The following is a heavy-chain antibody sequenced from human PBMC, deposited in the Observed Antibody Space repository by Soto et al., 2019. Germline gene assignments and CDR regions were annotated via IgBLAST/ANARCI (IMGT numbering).Heavy chain of an antibody. D-gene: IGHD6-13*01. V-gene: IGHV1-18*01. CDR1: GYTFTRYG. J-gene: IGHJ5*01. Sequence: QGQLVQSGAEVKKPGASVKVSCKASGYTFTRYGISWVRQAPGQGLEGMGWISAYNGNTKYAQKLQGRVTMTTDTSTSTADMELRRLTSGDTAVYYCTRELGQQLFDSWGQGTLFTVSS. CDR3: TRELGQQLFDS. CDR2: ISAYNGNT.